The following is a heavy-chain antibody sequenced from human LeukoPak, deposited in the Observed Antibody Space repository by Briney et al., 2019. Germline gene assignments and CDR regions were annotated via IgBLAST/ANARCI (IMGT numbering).Heavy chain of an antibody. D-gene: IGHD6-13*01. CDR1: GYTFTGYY. CDR3: AREGVVAAAPGGWFDP. CDR2: INPNSGGT. Sequence: WASVKVSCKASGYTFTGYYMHWVRQAPGQGLEWMGWINPNSGGTNYAQKFQGRVTMTRDTSISTAYMELSRLRSDDTAVYYCAREGVVAAAPGGWFDPWGQGTLVTVSS. V-gene: IGHV1-2*02. J-gene: IGHJ5*02.